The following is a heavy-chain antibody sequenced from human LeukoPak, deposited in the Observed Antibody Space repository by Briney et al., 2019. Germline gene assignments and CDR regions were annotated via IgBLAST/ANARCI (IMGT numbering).Heavy chain of an antibody. D-gene: IGHD2-21*02. Sequence: PGGSLRLSCAASGFTFSSYSMNWVRQAPGKGLEWVSYISSSSTIYYADSVKGRFTISRDNAKNSLYLQMNSLRAEDTAVYYCARDRWTAMLYWGQGTLVTVSS. CDR1: GFTFSSYS. J-gene: IGHJ4*02. CDR3: ARDRWTAMLY. V-gene: IGHV3-48*01. CDR2: ISSSSTI.